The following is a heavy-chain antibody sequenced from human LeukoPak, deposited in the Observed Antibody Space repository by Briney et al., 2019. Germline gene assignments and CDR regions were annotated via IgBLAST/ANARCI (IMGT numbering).Heavy chain of an antibody. V-gene: IGHV6-1*01. J-gene: IGHJ4*02. CDR3: ARDLNGDFSLDS. CDR2: TYYRSKWSK. Sequence: SQTLSLTCAISGDSVSSKNSAWNWIRQSPSRGLERLGRTYYRSKWSKDYAVSMRSRVTINPDTSKNQFSLQLNSVTPEDTAVYYCARDLNGDFSLDSWGQGTLVTVSS. D-gene: IGHD4-17*01. CDR1: GDSVSSKNSA.